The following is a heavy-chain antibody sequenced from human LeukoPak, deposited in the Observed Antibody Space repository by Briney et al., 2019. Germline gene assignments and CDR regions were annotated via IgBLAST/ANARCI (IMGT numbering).Heavy chain of an antibody. Sequence: SQTLSLTCTVSGGSISSGSYYWSWIRQPAGKGLEWIGRIFTSGSTKYNPSLKSRVTISVDTSKNQFSLKLSSVTAADTAVYFCAGGPYSYDSSGAFDIWGQGTMVTVSS. V-gene: IGHV4-61*02. CDR3: AGGPYSYDSSGAFDI. CDR1: GGSISSGSYY. D-gene: IGHD3-22*01. J-gene: IGHJ3*02. CDR2: IFTSGST.